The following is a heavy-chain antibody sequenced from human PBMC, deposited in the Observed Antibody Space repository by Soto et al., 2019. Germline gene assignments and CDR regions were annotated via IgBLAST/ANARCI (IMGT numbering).Heavy chain of an antibody. J-gene: IGHJ6*02. CDR1: GGTFSSYA. CDR3: GRDLRAYGSESPYYYYGMEV. D-gene: IGHD3-10*01. CDR2: IIPIFGTA. Sequence: QVQLVQSGAEVKKPGSSVKVSCKASGGTFSSYAISWVRQAPGQGLEWMGGIIPIFGTANYAQKFQGRVTIAEDESTSIADMELSSLRAEDTAVYYCGRDLRAYGSESPYYYYGMEVWGQGTTVTVCS. V-gene: IGHV1-69*12.